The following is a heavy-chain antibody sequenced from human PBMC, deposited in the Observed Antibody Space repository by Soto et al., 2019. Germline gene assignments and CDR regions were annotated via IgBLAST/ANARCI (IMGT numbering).Heavy chain of an antibody. CDR1: GFTFSSYE. Sequence: GGSLRLSCAASGFTFSSYEMNWVRQAPGKGLEWVSYISSSGSTIYYADSVKGRFTISRDNAKNSLYLQMNSLRAEDTAVYYCARDLIVPLYYYYYGMGVWGQGTTVTVS. CDR3: ARDLIVPLYYYYYGMGV. D-gene: IGHD1-26*01. CDR2: ISSSGSTI. J-gene: IGHJ6*02. V-gene: IGHV3-48*03.